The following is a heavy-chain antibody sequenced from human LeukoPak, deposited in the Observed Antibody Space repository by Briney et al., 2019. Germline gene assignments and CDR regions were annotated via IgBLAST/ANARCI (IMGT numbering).Heavy chain of an antibody. D-gene: IGHD2-21*02. CDR1: GASISSHY. CDR3: ARVLGLAYCGGDCYHSGYYYMDV. V-gene: IGHV4-59*11. J-gene: IGHJ6*03. Sequence: SETLSLTCTVSGASISSHYWSWIRQPPGKGLEWIGYIYYRGSTNYNPSLKSRVTMSVDTSRNQISLRLSSVTTADTAVFYCARVLGLAYCGGDCYHSGYYYMDVWGKGTTVTVSS. CDR2: IYYRGST.